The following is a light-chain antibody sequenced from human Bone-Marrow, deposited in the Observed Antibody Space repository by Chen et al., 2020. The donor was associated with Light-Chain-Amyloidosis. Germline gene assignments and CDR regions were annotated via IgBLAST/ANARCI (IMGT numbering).Light chain of an antibody. J-gene: IGKJ1*01. V-gene: IGKV2-30*02. CDR3: MQGTHWT. Sequence: DFVMTQSPLSLPVTLGPPASISCRSNQSLVHSNGNTYLNWCQQRPGQPPRRLMYKVSNRDSGVQDRFRGSGAGIDFTLKISRVEAEDVGVYYCMQGTHWTFGQGTKVEIK. CDR1: QSLVHSNGNTY. CDR2: KVS.